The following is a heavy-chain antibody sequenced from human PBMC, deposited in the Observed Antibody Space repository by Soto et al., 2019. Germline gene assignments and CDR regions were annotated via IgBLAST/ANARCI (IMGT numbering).Heavy chain of an antibody. CDR3: ARGPRRRIGGSSSWYLNY. V-gene: IGHV4-34*01. CDR2: INHSGST. CDR1: GGSFSGYY. D-gene: IGHD6-13*01. J-gene: IGHJ4*02. Sequence: QVQLQQWGAGLLKPSETLSLTCAVYGGSFSGYYWSWIRQPPGKGLEWIGEINHSGSTNYNPPLKSRVTISVDTSKNQFSLKLSSVTAADTAVYYCARGPRRRIGGSSSWYLNYWGQGTLVTVSS.